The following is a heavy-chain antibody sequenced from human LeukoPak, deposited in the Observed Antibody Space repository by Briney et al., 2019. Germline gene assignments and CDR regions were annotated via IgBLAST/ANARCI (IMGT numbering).Heavy chain of an antibody. Sequence: GGSLRLSCAASGFTFSSYAMSWVRQAPGKGLEWVSAISGSVGSTYYADSVKGRFAISRDNSKNTLHLQMNSLRAEDTAVYYCASPGGVPTLDPWGQGTLVTVSS. CDR3: ASPGGVPTLDP. D-gene: IGHD3-3*01. J-gene: IGHJ5*02. CDR1: GFTFSSYA. V-gene: IGHV3-23*01. CDR2: ISGSVGST.